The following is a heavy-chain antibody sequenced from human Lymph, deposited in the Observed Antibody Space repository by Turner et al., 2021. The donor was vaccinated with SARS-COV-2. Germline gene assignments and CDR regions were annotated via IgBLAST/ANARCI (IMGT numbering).Heavy chain of an antibody. V-gene: IGHV3-7*01. Sequence: EVQLVESGGGFVQPGGSLGPSCAASGFTFSYYWMSWVRQAPGKGLEWVANIKQDGSEKYYVDSVKGRFTISRDNAKNSLFLQMNSLRAEDTAVYYCARMGSSSWYFDYWGQGTLVTVSS. CDR2: IKQDGSEK. J-gene: IGHJ4*02. CDR1: GFTFSYYW. D-gene: IGHD1-26*01. CDR3: ARMGSSSWYFDY.